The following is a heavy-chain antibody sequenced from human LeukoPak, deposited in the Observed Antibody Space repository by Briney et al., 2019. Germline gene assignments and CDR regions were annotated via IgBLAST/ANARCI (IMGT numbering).Heavy chain of an antibody. CDR3: ARDRGNSGYDH. CDR2: IYSGGST. Sequence: GGSLRLSCAASGFTVSSNYMSWVRQALGKGLEWVSVIYSGGSTYYADSVKGRFTISRDNSKNTLYLQMNSLRAEDTAVYYCARDRGNSGYDHWGQGTLVTVSS. V-gene: IGHV3-66*01. D-gene: IGHD5-12*01. J-gene: IGHJ5*02. CDR1: GFTVSSNY.